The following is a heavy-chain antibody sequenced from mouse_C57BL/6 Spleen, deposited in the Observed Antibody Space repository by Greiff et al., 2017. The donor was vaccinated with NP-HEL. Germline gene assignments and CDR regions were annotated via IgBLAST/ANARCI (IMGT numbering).Heavy chain of an antibody. Sequence: EVHLVESGGGLVQPGGSLKLSCAASGFPFSDYYMYWVRQTPEKRLEWVAYISTGGGSTYYPDTVKGRFTISRDNAKNTLYLQMSRLKSEDTAMYDGARRGYDAFYYAMDYWGQGTSVTGSA. CDR2: ISTGGGST. CDR3: ARRGYDAFYYAMDY. D-gene: IGHD2-2*01. V-gene: IGHV5-12*01. CDR1: GFPFSDYY. J-gene: IGHJ4*01.